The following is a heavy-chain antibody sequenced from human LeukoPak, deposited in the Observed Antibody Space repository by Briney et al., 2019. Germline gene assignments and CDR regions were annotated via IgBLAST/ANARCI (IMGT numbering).Heavy chain of an antibody. CDR1: GFTFSSYW. Sequence: PAGGSLRLSCAASGFTFSSYWMSWVRQAPGKGLEWVANIKQDGSEKYYVDSVKGRFTISRDNAKNSLYLQMNSLRAEDTAVYYCANHAWGSGYYDSSGYYYFDYWGQGTLVTVSS. J-gene: IGHJ4*02. CDR3: ANHAWGSGYYDSSGYYYFDY. D-gene: IGHD3-22*01. CDR2: IKQDGSEK. V-gene: IGHV3-7*01.